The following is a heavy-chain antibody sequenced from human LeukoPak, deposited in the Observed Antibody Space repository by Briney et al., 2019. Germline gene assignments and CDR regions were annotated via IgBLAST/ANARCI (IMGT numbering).Heavy chain of an antibody. CDR1: GFTFSSYA. CDR3: ATRNNFEY. Sequence: PGGSLRLSCAVSGFTFSSYAMSWVRQAPGKGLEWVANIRYDGSEKGYGDSVEGRFIISRDNSKNTLYLQMNSLRAEDTAVYYCATRNNFEYWGQGTLVTVSS. J-gene: IGHJ4*02. V-gene: IGHV3-7*01. CDR2: IRYDGSEK.